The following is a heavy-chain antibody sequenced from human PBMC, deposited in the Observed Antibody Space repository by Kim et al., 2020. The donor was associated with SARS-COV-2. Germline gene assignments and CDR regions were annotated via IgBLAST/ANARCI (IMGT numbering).Heavy chain of an antibody. D-gene: IGHD3-3*01. Sequence: SVKVSCKASGGTFSSYAISWVRQAPGQGLEWMGGIIPIFGTANYAQKFQGRVTITADESTSTAYMELSSLRSEDTAVYYCASGLDGFTIYYYFDYWGQGTLVTVSS. CDR2: IIPIFGTA. V-gene: IGHV1-69*13. CDR1: GGTFSSYA. CDR3: ASGLDGFTIYYYFDY. J-gene: IGHJ4*02.